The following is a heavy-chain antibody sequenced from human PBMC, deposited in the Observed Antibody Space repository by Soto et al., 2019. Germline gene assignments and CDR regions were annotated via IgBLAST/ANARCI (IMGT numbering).Heavy chain of an antibody. J-gene: IGHJ4*02. Sequence: QVQLQESGPGLVKPSQTLSLTCTVSGGSITSGDSYWSWIRQSAGKGLEWIGYIYFTGRTHYNPSLKSRVTISGDTSKNQFSLKLTSVTAADSAVYYCVRDSFGAFTPLYWGQGTLVTVSS. V-gene: IGHV4-30-4*01. CDR2: IYFTGRT. CDR3: VRDSFGAFTPLY. CDR1: GGSITSGDSY. D-gene: IGHD3-10*01.